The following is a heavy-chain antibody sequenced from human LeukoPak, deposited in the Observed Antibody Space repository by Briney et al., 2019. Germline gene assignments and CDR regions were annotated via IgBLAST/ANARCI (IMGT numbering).Heavy chain of an antibody. J-gene: IGHJ3*02. Sequence: GASVKVSCKASGYTFTSYGISWVRQAPGQGLEWMGWISAYNGNTNYAQKLQGRVTVTTDTSTSTAYMELRSLRSDDTAVYYCARDSSSSWPSDAFDIWGQGTMVTVSS. D-gene: IGHD6-13*01. CDR3: ARDSSSSWPSDAFDI. CDR1: GYTFTSYG. V-gene: IGHV1-18*01. CDR2: ISAYNGNT.